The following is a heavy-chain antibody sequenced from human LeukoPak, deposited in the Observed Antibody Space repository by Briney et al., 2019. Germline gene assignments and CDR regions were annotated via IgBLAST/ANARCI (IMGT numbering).Heavy chain of an antibody. Sequence: QSGGSLRLSCAASGFTFSSHAMIWVRQAPGKGLEWVSSVSSSGGGTYYADSVKGRFTISRDNAKNSLYLQMNSLRAEDTALYYCAKAGDSSGYYSYYFDYWGQGTLVTVSS. CDR3: AKAGDSSGYYSYYFDY. J-gene: IGHJ4*02. D-gene: IGHD3-22*01. CDR1: GFTFSSHA. V-gene: IGHV3-23*01. CDR2: VSSSGGGT.